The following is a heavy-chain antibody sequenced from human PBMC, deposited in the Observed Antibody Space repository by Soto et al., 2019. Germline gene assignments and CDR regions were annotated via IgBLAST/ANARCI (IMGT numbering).Heavy chain of an antibody. CDR3: ARVGITIFGVVTSYYYYGMDV. CDR2: IIPIFGTA. CDR1: GGTFSSYA. V-gene: IGHV1-69*13. J-gene: IGHJ6*02. D-gene: IGHD3-3*01. Sequence: ASVKVSCKASGGTFSSYAISWVRQAPGQGLEWMVGIIPIFGTANYAQKFQGRVTITADESTSTAYMELSSLRSEDTAVYYFARVGITIFGVVTSYYYYGMDVWGQGTTVTVSS.